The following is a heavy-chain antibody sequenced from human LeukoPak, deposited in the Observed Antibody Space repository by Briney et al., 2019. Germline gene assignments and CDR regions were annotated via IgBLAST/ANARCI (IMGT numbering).Heavy chain of an antibody. CDR1: GDSITSSYY. Sequence: SETLSLTCTVSGDSITSSYYWGWIRQPPGEGLEWIGSISHSGDTYYKPSLKSRLSISLDTLKNQFSLKLSSVTAADTAVYYCASETVGAFDYWGQGTLVTVSS. CDR3: ASETVGAFDY. CDR2: ISHSGDT. J-gene: IGHJ4*02. D-gene: IGHD1-26*01. V-gene: IGHV4-38-2*02.